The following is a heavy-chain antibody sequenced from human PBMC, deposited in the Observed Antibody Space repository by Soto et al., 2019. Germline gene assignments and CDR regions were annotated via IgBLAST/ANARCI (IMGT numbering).Heavy chain of an antibody. CDR3: AKDLRPDGVWDFDY. J-gene: IGHJ4*02. CDR1: GFTFSSYT. V-gene: IGHV3-23*01. D-gene: IGHD4-17*01. Sequence: EVQLLESGGDLVQPGGSLRLSCAASGFTFSSYTMTWVRQAPGKGLEWVSGIKSGGRTYYADSVKGRFTISRDDSKNTLYLQIISLRAEDTAVYYCAKDLRPDGVWDFDYWGQGTLVTVSS. CDR2: IKSGGRT.